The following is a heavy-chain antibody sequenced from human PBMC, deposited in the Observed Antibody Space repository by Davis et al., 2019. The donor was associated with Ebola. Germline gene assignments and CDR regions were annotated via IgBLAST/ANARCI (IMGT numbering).Heavy chain of an antibody. CDR1: GFTFTNYW. CDR2: IYPRDSDT. D-gene: IGHD2-2*01. J-gene: IGHJ4*02. Sequence: GESLKISCKDFGFTFTNYWIAWVRQMPGKAPVFMGVIYPRDSDTRYSPSFQGQVTISADKSINTAYLQWSSLKASDTAMYYCARVASLVSSTRGFDSWGQGTLVTVSS. V-gene: IGHV5-51*01. CDR3: ARVASLVSSTRGFDS.